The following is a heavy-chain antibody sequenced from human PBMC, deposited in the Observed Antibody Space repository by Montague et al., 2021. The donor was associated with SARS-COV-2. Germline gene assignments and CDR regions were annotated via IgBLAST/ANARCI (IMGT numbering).Heavy chain of an antibody. CDR1: GGSISSGGYY. D-gene: IGHD3-22*01. J-gene: IGHJ3*02. CDR2: ISHSGGT. Sequence: TLSLTCTVSGGSISSGGYYWSWIRQHPGKGLEWIGSISHSGGTYYNPSLKSRVTLSVDTSKNQFSLKLSSVTAADTAVYYCARASARITMIVVVIDGFDIWGQGTMVTVSS. CDR3: ARASARITMIVVVIDGFDI. V-gene: IGHV4-31*03.